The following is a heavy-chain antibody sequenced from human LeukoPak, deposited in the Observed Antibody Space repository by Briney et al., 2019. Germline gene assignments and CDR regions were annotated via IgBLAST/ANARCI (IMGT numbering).Heavy chain of an antibody. V-gene: IGHV3-48*03. CDR3: ARNVYDLRGQWLVPGFDY. J-gene: IGHJ4*02. CDR1: GFTFGSYE. Sequence: PGGSLRLSCAASGFTFGSYEMNWVRRAPGKGLEWVSYIGTIISTTYYADSVKGRFTVSRDDAKSSLYLQMSSLRAEDTAVYYCARNVYDLRGQWLVPGFDYWGQGTLVTVSS. CDR2: IGTIISTT. D-gene: IGHD6-19*01.